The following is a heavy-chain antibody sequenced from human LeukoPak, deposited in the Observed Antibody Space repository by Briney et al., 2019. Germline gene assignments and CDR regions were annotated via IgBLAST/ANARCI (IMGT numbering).Heavy chain of an antibody. D-gene: IGHD2-15*01. CDR1: GFTVSSNY. V-gene: IGHV3-53*01. CDR3: ARGPVGAFDI. Sequence: PGGSLRLSCAASGFTVSSNYMSWVRQAPGKGLEWVSLIHSDGTYYADSVKGRFTISRDNSKNTLYLQMNSLRAEDTAVYYCARGPVGAFDIWGQGTMVTVSS. CDR2: IHSDGT. J-gene: IGHJ3*02.